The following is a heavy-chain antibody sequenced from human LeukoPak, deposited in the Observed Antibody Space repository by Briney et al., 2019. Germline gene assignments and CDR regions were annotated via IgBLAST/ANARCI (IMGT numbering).Heavy chain of an antibody. J-gene: IGHJ4*02. CDR3: ARDKSGSYYPRWVFDY. CDR1: GGTFSTYA. D-gene: IGHD1-26*01. CDR2: IIPIFGTA. Sequence: SSVKVSCKASGGTFSTYAISWVRQAPGQGLEWTGGIIPIFGTANYAQKFQGRVTITADESTSTAYMQLSSLRSEDTAVYYCARDKSGSYYPRWVFDYWGQGTLVTVSS. V-gene: IGHV1-69*01.